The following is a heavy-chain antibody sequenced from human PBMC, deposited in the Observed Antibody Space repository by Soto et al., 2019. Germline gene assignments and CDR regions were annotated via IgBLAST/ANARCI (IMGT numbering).Heavy chain of an antibody. CDR3: VRDYLLTGFDL. Sequence: SETLSLTCTVSCGSISNDYWTWVRQPPGKGLEGIGYVYYSGSTNSNPSLESRVTISIDASKNQFSLKMKSVTAAHTAVYYCVRDYLLTGFDLWGQGALVTVSS. CDR1: CGSISNDY. CDR2: VYYSGST. V-gene: IGHV4-59*01. D-gene: IGHD3-9*01. J-gene: IGHJ4*02.